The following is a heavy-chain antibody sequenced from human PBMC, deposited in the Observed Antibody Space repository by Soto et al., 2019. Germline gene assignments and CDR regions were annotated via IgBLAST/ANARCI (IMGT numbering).Heavy chain of an antibody. J-gene: IGHJ4*02. D-gene: IGHD1-26*01. V-gene: IGHV1-18*04. CDR2: ISAYNGNR. CDR3: GRDHVGATWDY. Sequence: ASVKATSKAPGYTFFCHFMQSLLQAPGQGLEWMGWISAYNGNRNYAQKVQGRVTRTTDTSTNTAYMELRSLRSDDTVVYYGGRDHVGATWDYLGQGSLVTVSS. CDR1: GYTFFCHF.